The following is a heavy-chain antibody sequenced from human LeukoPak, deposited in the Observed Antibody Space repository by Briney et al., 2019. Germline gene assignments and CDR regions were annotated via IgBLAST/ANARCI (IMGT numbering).Heavy chain of an antibody. D-gene: IGHD6-13*01. J-gene: IGHJ4*02. V-gene: IGHV3-30*02. CDR2: IRNDGSNK. CDR3: ANSRF. Sequence: GGSLRLSCVASGFTFSTYDMHWARQAPGKGLEWILFIRNDGSNKYYADSVKGRFTISRDNSKNTLYLQMSSLRPEDTAVYYCANSRFWGQGTLVTVSP. CDR1: GFTFSTYD.